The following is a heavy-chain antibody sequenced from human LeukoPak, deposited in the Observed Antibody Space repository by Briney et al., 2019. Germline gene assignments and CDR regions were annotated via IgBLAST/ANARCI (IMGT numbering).Heavy chain of an antibody. CDR3: ARQAPSIAARQDFDY. D-gene: IGHD6-6*01. CDR1: GYSFTSYW. CDR2: IYPGDSDT. V-gene: IGHV5-51*01. Sequence: GESLKISCKGSGYSFTSYWIGWVRQMPGKGLEWMGIIYPGDSDTRYSPSFQGQVTISADKSISTAYLQWSSLKASDTAMYYCARQAPSIAARQDFDYWGQGTLVTVSS. J-gene: IGHJ4*02.